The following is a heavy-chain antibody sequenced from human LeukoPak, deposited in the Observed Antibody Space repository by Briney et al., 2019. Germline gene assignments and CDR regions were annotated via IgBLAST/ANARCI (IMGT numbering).Heavy chain of an antibody. CDR1: GFTFSSYS. CDR3: ARDPRENGMLYAFDI. Sequence: GGSLRLSCAASGFTFSSYSMNWVRQAPGKGLEWVSSISSSSSYIYYTDSGKGRFTISRDNGKNSLDLQMISLRAEDTVVDYCARDPRENGMLYAFDIWGQRTMVTVSS. D-gene: IGHD2-8*01. CDR2: ISSSSSYI. V-gene: IGHV3-21*01. J-gene: IGHJ3*02.